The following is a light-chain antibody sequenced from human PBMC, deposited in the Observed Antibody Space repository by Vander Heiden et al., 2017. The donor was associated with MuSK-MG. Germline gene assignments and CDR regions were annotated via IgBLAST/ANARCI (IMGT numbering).Light chain of an antibody. CDR2: TNK. J-gene: IGLJ2*01. CDR1: SSDIGEGFD. Sequence: QSVPTQPPSVSRAPGQGVTTACTGVSSDIGEGFDVHWYQQVPETAPKLLIYTNKNRRSGVPERFSGSKSGSSAALAITGLQSEDEADYYCQSYDTTLSGSEVFGGGTKVTVL. V-gene: IGLV1-40*01. CDR3: QSYDTTLSGSEV.